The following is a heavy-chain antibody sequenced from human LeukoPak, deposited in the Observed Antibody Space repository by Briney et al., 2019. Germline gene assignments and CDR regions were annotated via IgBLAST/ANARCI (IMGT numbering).Heavy chain of an antibody. CDR2: IKQDGSEK. J-gene: IGHJ4*02. D-gene: IGHD3-9*01. CDR1: GFTFSSYW. Sequence: GGSLRLSCAASGFTFSSYWMSWVRQAPGKGLEWVANIKQDGSEKYYVGSVKGRFTISRDNAKNSLYLQMNSLRAEDTAVYYCARGVYDILTGYYMDYWGQGTLVTVSS. V-gene: IGHV3-7*04. CDR3: ARGVYDILTGYYMDY.